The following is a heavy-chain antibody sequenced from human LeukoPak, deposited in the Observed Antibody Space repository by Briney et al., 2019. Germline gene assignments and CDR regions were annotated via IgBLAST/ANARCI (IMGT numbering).Heavy chain of an antibody. J-gene: IGHJ4*02. CDR2: INDDGDTT. V-gene: IGHV3-74*01. D-gene: IGHD7-27*01. Sequence: GGSLRLSCAASGFTFSSYWMHWVRQAPGKGLVWVSRINDDGDTTSYADSVKGRFTISRDNAKNTLYLQMHSLRAEDTAVYYCAREEGGKLGIDYYFDYWGQGTLVTVSS. CDR3: AREEGGKLGIDYYFDY. CDR1: GFTFSSYW.